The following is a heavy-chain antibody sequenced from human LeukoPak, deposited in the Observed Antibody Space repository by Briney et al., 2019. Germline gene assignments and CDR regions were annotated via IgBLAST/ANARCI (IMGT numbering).Heavy chain of an antibody. D-gene: IGHD3-22*01. J-gene: IGHJ4*02. V-gene: IGHV3-23*01. CDR3: AKVEYYYDSSGYYYFDY. CDR1: GFTFSSYA. CDR2: ISGSGGST. Sequence: GGSLRLSCAASGFTFSSYAMSWVRQAPGEGLEWVSAISGSGGSTYYADSVKGRFTISRDNSKNTLYLQMNSLRAEDTAVYYCAKVEYYYDSSGYYYFDYWGQGTLVTVSS.